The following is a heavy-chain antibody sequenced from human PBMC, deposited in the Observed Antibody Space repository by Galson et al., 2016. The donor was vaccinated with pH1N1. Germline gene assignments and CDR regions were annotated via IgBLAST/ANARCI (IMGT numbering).Heavy chain of an antibody. CDR2: ISSSGNTK. Sequence: SLRLSCAASGFTFTDYEMNWVRQAPGKGLEWIVYISSSGNTKYYADSVKGRFTISRDNAKNSLSLQMNTLRAEDTAVYYCARALWSVHPGTSDHWGQGTLVTVSS. CDR1: GFTFTDYE. J-gene: IGHJ1*01. V-gene: IGHV3-48*03. CDR3: ARALWSVHPGTSDH. D-gene: IGHD1-1*01.